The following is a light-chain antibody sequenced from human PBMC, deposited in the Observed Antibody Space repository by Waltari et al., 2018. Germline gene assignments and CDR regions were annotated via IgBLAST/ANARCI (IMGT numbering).Light chain of an antibody. J-gene: IGLJ3*02. CDR1: TSDFDAFRY. CDR3: SSYTTSGTLAVV. V-gene: IGLV2-14*01. CDR2: DVN. Sequence: QSGLTQPASVSGSPGQSITISCTATTSDFDAFRYVLCYQFQPGKAPKLIISDVNNRPSGISNRFSGSKSADTASLTISGLQAEDEADYYCSSYTTSGTLAVVFGGGTKLTVL.